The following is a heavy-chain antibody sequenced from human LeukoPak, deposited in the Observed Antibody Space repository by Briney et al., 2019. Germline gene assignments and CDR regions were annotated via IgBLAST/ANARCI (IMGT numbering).Heavy chain of an antibody. D-gene: IGHD3-16*01. CDR2: MNQDGSEK. J-gene: IGHJ6*02. V-gene: IGHV3-7*01. Sequence: GSLRLSCAASGFPFSDSWMSWVRQAPGKGLEWVANMNQDGSEKDYVDSVKGRFTISRDNARKSLYLQMGSLRAEATAVYYCATYTHWVAGDVWGQGTTVTVSS. CDR1: GFPFSDSW. CDR3: ATYTHWVAGDV.